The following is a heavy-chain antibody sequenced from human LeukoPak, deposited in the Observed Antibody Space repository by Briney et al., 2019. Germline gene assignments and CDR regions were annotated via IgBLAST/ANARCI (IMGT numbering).Heavy chain of an antibody. D-gene: IGHD1-14*01. CDR3: ARNKPFDY. V-gene: IGHV5-51*01. CDR1: GSIFTSYW. Sequence: KSGASLQISCEGSGSIFTSYWIGWGRPLPGKRLEWMGIIYPGDSDTRYSPSSQGQVTISADKSISPAYLQWSSLKASDTAMYYCARNKPFDYWGQGTLVTASS. J-gene: IGHJ4*02. CDR2: IYPGDSDT.